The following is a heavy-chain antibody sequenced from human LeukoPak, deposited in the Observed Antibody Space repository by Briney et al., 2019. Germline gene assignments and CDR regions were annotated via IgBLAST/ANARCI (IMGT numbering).Heavy chain of an antibody. CDR2: INSDGSIT. Sequence: GGSLRLSCAASGFTVTNYWMHWVRQAPGKGLVWVSRINSDGSITTYEGSVKGRFTISRDNAKNMLYLQKDSLRAEDTAVYYCARADILGAYYYGSGSPDYWAQGTLVTVSS. D-gene: IGHD3-10*01. CDR1: GFTVTNYW. V-gene: IGHV3-74*03. CDR3: ARADILGAYYYGSGSPDY. J-gene: IGHJ4*02.